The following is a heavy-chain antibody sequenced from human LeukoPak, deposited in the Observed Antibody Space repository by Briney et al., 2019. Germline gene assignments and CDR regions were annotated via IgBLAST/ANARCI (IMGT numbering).Heavy chain of an antibody. CDR1: GYTFTSYG. CDR3: ARGPYFITFGGVIVPNWFDP. Sequence: GASVKVSCKASGYTFTSYGISWVRQAPGQGLEWMGWISAYNGNTNYAQKLQGRVTMTTDTSTSTAYMELRSLRSDDTAVYYCARGPYFITFGGVIVPNWFDPWGQGTLVTVSS. J-gene: IGHJ5*02. CDR2: ISAYNGNT. D-gene: IGHD3-16*02. V-gene: IGHV1-18*01.